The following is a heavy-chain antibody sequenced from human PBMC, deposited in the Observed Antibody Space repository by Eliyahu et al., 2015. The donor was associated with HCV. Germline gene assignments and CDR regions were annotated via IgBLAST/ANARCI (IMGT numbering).Heavy chain of an antibody. J-gene: IGHJ4*02. CDR2: ISCFSDXI. Sequence: EVQLVESGGGLVQPGESLRLSCATSGFAFGXXGXNWVRQAPGKGLESISYISCFSDXIYYADSVKGRFTVSRDTAKNSFYLQMNTLKDEDTAMYYCARARWGNHRFDYWGQGTLVTASS. D-gene: IGHD3-16*01. V-gene: IGHV3-48*02. CDR1: GFAFGXXG. CDR3: ARARWGNHRFDY.